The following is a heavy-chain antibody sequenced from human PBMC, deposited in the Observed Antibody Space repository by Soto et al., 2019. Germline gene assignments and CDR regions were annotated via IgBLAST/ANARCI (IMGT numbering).Heavy chain of an antibody. Sequence: VGSVRLSCAASGFTFSNYWMSWVRQAPGKGLEWVANIKHDGGEKYYVDSVKGRFTISRDNVKTSLYLEMNSLRAEDTAVYYCARCVPGPGGPYAFDIWGQGTMVTVSS. CDR1: GFTFSNYW. D-gene: IGHD2-15*01. CDR3: ARCVPGPGGPYAFDI. CDR2: IKHDGGEK. V-gene: IGHV3-7*03. J-gene: IGHJ3*02.